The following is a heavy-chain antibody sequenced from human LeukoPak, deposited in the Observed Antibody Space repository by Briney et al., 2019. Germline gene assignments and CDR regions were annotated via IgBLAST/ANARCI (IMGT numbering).Heavy chain of an antibody. V-gene: IGHV4-39*07. CDR3: ARGQYYYDSSGYYYLDAFDI. CDR1: GGSISSSSYY. Sequence: SETLSLTCTVSGGSISSSSYYWGWIRQPPGTGLEWIGEINHSGSTNYNPSLKSRVTISVDTSQNQFSLKLSSVTAADTAVYYCARGQYYYDSSGYYYLDAFDIWGQGPMVTVSS. CDR2: INHSGST. J-gene: IGHJ3*02. D-gene: IGHD3-22*01.